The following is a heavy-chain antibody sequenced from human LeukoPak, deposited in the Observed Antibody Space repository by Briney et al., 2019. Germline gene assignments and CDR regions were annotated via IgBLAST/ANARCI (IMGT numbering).Heavy chain of an antibody. CDR3: ASAPRYCSSTNCYEDY. V-gene: IGHV4-34*01. CDR1: GGSFSGYY. D-gene: IGHD2-2*01. J-gene: IGHJ4*02. Sequence: SETLSLTCAVYGGSFSGYYWSWIRQPPGKGLEWIGEINHSGSTNYNPSLKSRVTISVDTSKNQFSLKLSSVTAADTAVYYCASAPRYCSSTNCYEDYWGQGTLVTVSS. CDR2: INHSGST.